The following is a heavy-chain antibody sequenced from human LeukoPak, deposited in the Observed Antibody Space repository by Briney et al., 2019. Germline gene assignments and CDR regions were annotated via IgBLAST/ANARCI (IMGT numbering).Heavy chain of an antibody. CDR1: GFTFSSYG. CDR2: IRYDGSNK. CDR3: AKERTMVRGVPFDY. J-gene: IGHJ4*02. D-gene: IGHD3-10*01. V-gene: IGHV3-30*02. Sequence: PGGSLRLSCAASGFTFSSYGMHWVRQAPGKGLEWVAFIRYDGSNKYYADSVKGRFTISRDNSKNTLYLQMNSLRAEDTAVYYCAKERTMVRGVPFDYWGQGTLVTVSS.